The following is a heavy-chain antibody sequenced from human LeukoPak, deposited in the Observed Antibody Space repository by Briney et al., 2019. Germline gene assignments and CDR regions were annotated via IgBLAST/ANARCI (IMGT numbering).Heavy chain of an antibody. CDR2: IKQDGSEK. CDR3: ARDYRAVRGSRYYFDY. V-gene: IGHV3-7*01. Sequence: GGSLRLSCAASGFTFSSYWMSWVRQAPGKGLEWVANIKQDGSEKYYVDSVKGRFTISRDNAKNSLYLQMNSLRAEDTAVYYCARDYRAVRGSRYYFDYWGQGTLVTVSS. CDR1: GFTFSSYW. J-gene: IGHJ4*02. D-gene: IGHD3-10*01.